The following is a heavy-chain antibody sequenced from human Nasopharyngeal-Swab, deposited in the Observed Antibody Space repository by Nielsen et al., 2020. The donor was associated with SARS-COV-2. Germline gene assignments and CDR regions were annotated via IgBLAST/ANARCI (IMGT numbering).Heavy chain of an antibody. CDR3: TTEWGLQGGFWFDP. Sequence: GESLKISCAASGFTFSSYAMSWVRQAPGKGLEWVGRIKSKADGGTTDYAAPVKGRFTISRDDSKNTLYLQMNSLKTEDTAVYYCTTEWGLQGGFWFDPWGQGTLVTVSS. CDR2: IKSKADGGTT. V-gene: IGHV3-15*01. CDR1: GFTFSSYA. D-gene: IGHD4-11*01. J-gene: IGHJ5*02.